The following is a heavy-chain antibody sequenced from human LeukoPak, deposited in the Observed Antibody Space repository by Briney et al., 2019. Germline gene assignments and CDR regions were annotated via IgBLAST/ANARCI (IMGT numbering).Heavy chain of an antibody. D-gene: IGHD2-8*01. CDR1: GFTFSTYS. CDR3: VRNNAMDV. CDR2: ISSSSSTI. Sequence: GGSLGLSCAASGFTFSTYSMNWVRQAPGKGLEWISYISSSSSTIYYADSVKGRFTISRDNAKSSLNLQMNSLRAEDTALYYCVRNNAMDVWGQGTAVIVSS. V-gene: IGHV3-48*01. J-gene: IGHJ6*02.